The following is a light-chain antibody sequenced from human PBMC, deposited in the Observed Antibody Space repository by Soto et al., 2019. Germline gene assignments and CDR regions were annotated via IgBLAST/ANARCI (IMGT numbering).Light chain of an antibody. CDR1: SSNIGSNY. CDR2: RNN. J-gene: IGLJ2*01. V-gene: IGLV1-47*01. Sequence: QSVLTQSPSASGTPGQRVTISCSGSSSNIGSNYVYWYQQFPGTAPKLLIYRNNQRPSGVPDRFSGSKSGTSASLAISGLRSDDEADYYCAAWDDSLSGVVFGGGTKLTVL. CDR3: AAWDDSLSGVV.